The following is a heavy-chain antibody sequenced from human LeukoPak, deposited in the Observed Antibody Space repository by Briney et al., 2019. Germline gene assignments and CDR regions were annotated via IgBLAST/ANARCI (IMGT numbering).Heavy chain of an antibody. V-gene: IGHV1-8*02. D-gene: IGHD6-13*01. CDR2: MKPNRGNT. CDR1: GYTFTSYG. CDR3: ARGPDIAAAGTYYFDY. J-gene: IGHJ4*02. Sequence: ASVKVSCKASGYTFTSYGINWVRQATGQGLEWMGWMKPNRGNTGYAQKFQGRVTMTRNTSISTAYMELSSLRSEDTAVYYCARGPDIAAAGTYYFDYWGQGTLVTVSS.